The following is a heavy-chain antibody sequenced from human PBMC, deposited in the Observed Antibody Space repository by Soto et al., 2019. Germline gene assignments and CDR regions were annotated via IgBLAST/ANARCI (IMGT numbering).Heavy chain of an antibody. Sequence: GGSLRLSCAASGFIFSSFAMSWVRQAPGKGLEWVSTISNNGGSTYSADSVKGRFTISRDNSKNTLYLQMNSLRAEDTAVYYCAKDPDISGWYQTDLDYWGQGTLVTV. V-gene: IGHV3-23*01. CDR3: AKDPDISGWYQTDLDY. D-gene: IGHD6-19*01. CDR2: ISNNGGST. J-gene: IGHJ4*02. CDR1: GFIFSSFA.